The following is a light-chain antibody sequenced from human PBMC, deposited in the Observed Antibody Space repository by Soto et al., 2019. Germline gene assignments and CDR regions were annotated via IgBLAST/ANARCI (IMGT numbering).Light chain of an antibody. Sequence: QSVLTQSPSASGTPGQRVTISCSGSSSNIGSNYVYWYPQLPGTAPKLLIYRNNQRPSGVTDRFSGSKSGTSASLAISGLRSEDEADYYCAAWDDSLSGVVFGGGTKLTVL. CDR3: AAWDDSLSGVV. J-gene: IGLJ2*01. CDR1: SSNIGSNY. CDR2: RNN. V-gene: IGLV1-47*01.